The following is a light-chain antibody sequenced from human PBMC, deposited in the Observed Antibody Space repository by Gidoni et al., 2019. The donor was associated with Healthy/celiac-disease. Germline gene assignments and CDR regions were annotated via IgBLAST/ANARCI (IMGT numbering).Light chain of an antibody. Sequence: DIQMTHSPSTLSASVGDRVTITCRASQSISSWLAWYQQKPGKAPKLLIYNASSLESGVPSRFSGSGSGTEFTLTISSLQPDDFATYYCQQYNSYSWTFGPGTKVEIK. CDR3: QQYNSYSWT. J-gene: IGKJ1*01. CDR1: QSISSW. V-gene: IGKV1-5*03. CDR2: NAS.